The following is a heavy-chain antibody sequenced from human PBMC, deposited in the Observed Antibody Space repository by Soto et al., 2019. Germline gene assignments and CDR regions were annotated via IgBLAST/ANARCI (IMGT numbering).Heavy chain of an antibody. CDR3: ARAYDFWSGYYPYYYYGMDV. CDR1: GDSVSSNSAA. Sequence: SQTLSLTCAISGDSVSSNSAAWNWIRQSPSRGLEWLGRTYYRSKWYNDYAVSVKSRITINPDTSKNQFSLQLNSVTPEDTAVYYCARAYDFWSGYYPYYYYGMDVWGQGTTVTVS. D-gene: IGHD3-3*01. CDR2: TYYRSKWYN. V-gene: IGHV6-1*01. J-gene: IGHJ6*02.